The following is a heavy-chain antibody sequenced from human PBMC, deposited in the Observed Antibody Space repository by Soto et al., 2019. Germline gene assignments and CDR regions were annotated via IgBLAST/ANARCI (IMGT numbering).Heavy chain of an antibody. CDR3: ARDRCIAAGPGRYYYYGMDV. CDR1: GGSISSYY. Sequence: SETLSLTCTASGGSISSYYWSWIRQPPGKGLEWIGYIYYSGSTNYTPSLKHRVTISVDTSKNQFSLKLSSVTAADTAVYYSARDRCIAAGPGRYYYYGMDVWGQGTTVTVSS. D-gene: IGHD6-6*01. J-gene: IGHJ6*02. V-gene: IGHV4-59*01. CDR2: IYYSGST.